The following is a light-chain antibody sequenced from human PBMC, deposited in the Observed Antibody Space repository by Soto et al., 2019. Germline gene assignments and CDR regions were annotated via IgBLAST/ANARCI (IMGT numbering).Light chain of an antibody. V-gene: IGLV4-69*01. CDR1: SGHSSYA. Sequence: QLVLTQSPSASASLGASVKLTCTLSSGHSSYAIAWHQQQPEKGPRFLMILNSDGSHYKGDGIPNRFSGSSSGAERYLTISSLQSEDEADYYCQTWGTGSVVFGGGTKVTVL. CDR2: LNSDGSH. J-gene: IGLJ2*01. CDR3: QTWGTGSVV.